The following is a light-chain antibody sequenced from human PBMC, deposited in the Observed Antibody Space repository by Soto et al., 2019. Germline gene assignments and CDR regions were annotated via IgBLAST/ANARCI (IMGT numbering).Light chain of an antibody. V-gene: IGKV3-15*01. CDR1: QSVSSN. Sequence: EIVMTQSPATLSVSPGERATLSCRASQSVSSNLAWYQQKPGQAPRLLSYGASTRATGIPARFSGSGSGTEFTLTIGILQSEDFAVYYCQQYNNWPPYTFGQGTKLEIK. CDR2: GAS. J-gene: IGKJ2*01. CDR3: QQYNNWPPYT.